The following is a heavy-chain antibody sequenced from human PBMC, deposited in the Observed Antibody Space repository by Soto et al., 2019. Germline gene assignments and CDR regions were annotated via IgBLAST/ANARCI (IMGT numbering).Heavy chain of an antibody. CDR2: IYYSGST. D-gene: IGHD3-9*01. CDR1: GGSISSSSYY. V-gene: IGHV4-39*01. J-gene: IGHJ4*02. Sequence: PSETLSLTCTVSGGSISSSSYYWGWIRQPPGRGLEWIGSIYYSGSTYYNPSLKSRVTISVDTSKNQFSLKLSSVTAADTAVYYCARHPLDNFDWLPTGLDYWGQGTLVTVSS. CDR3: ARHPLDNFDWLPTGLDY.